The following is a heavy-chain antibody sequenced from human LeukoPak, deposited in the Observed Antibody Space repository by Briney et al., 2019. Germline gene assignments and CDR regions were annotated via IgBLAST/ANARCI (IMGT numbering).Heavy chain of an antibody. J-gene: IGHJ6*03. CDR2: ISGSGGST. Sequence: GGSLRLSCAASGFTFSSYAMSWVRQAPGKGLEWVSAISGSGGSTYYADSVKGRFTISRDNSKNTLYLQMNSLRAEDTAVYYCAKLESTSSWDNYNYYMDVWGKGTTVTVSS. V-gene: IGHV3-23*01. CDR1: GFTFSSYA. CDR3: AKLESTSSWDNYNYYMDV. D-gene: IGHD2-2*01.